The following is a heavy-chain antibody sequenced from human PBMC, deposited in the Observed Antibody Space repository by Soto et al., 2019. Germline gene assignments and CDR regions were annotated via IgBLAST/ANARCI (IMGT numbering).Heavy chain of an antibody. CDR2: ISAYNGNT. CDR1: GYTFTSYG. CDR3: ARSDIAVAGYYYYYGMDV. D-gene: IGHD6-19*01. V-gene: IGHV1-18*01. J-gene: IGHJ6*02. Sequence: QVQLVQSGAEVKKPGASVKVSFKASGYTFTSYGISWVRHAPGQGLEWMGWISAYNGNTNYAQKLQGRVTMTTDTSTSTAYMELRSLRSDDTAVYYCARSDIAVAGYYYYYGMDVWGQGTTVTVS.